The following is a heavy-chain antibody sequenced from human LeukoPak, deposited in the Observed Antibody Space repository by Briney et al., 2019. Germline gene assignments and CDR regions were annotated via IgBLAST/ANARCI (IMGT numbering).Heavy chain of an antibody. V-gene: IGHV3-30*18. J-gene: IGHJ4*02. CDR3: AKVLNPYCSSTSCYDFDY. CDR1: GFTFSSYG. Sequence: PGGSLRLSCAASGFTFSSYGMHWVRQAPGKGLEWGAVISYDASTKYCADSVKGRFTISRDNSENTLYLQMNSLRAEDTAVYYCAKVLNPYCSSTSCYDFDYWGQGTLVTVSS. CDR2: ISYDASTK. D-gene: IGHD2-2*01.